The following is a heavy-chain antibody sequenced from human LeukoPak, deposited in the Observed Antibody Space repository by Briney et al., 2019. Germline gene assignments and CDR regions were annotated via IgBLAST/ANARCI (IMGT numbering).Heavy chain of an antibody. J-gene: IGHJ4*01. CDR3: AREYDSSGYNLGIAGSPPFFDF. V-gene: IGHV4-61*01. D-gene: IGHD3-22*01. Sequence: SETQSLTCTVSGGSVSSGSYYWSWIRQPPGKGLEWIGYIYYSGSTNYNPSLKSRVTISVDTSKNQFSLKLSSVTAADTAVYYCAREYDSSGYNLGIAGSPPFFDFWGQGTLVTVSS. CDR2: IYYSGST. CDR1: GGSVSSGSYY.